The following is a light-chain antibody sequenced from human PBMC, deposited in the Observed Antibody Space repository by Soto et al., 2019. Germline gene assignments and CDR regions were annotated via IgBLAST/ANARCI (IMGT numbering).Light chain of an antibody. CDR1: QRLSSSF. Sequence: EIVLTQSPGTLSLSPGDDATLSCRASQRLSSSFLAWYQQRPGQTPRLLIYGPSRRATGIPDRFSASGSGTDFTLTISRLEPEDFAVYYCQQRSNWPLITFGQGTRLEIK. CDR3: QQRSNWPLIT. V-gene: IGKV3D-20*02. J-gene: IGKJ5*01. CDR2: GPS.